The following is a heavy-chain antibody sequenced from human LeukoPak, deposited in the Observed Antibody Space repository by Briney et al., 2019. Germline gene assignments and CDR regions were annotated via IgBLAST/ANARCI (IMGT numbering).Heavy chain of an antibody. CDR2: INYRGST. J-gene: IGHJ4*02. D-gene: IGHD4-17*01. CDR1: GGSINSGGYY. Sequence: SETLSLTCTVSGGSINSGGYYWTWIRQHPGKGLEWIGYINYRGSTYYNPSLKSRITISVDTSKNQFALRLSSVTAADTAVYYCARMVAVTIRIDYWGQGTLVTVSS. CDR3: ARMVAVTIRIDY. V-gene: IGHV4-31*03.